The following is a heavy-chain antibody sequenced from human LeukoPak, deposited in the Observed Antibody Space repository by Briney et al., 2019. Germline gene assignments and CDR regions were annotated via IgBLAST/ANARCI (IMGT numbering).Heavy chain of an antibody. D-gene: IGHD4-23*01. CDR3: ARDLSWRWPNSGSNYFDY. CDR2: ISPYNGNT. CDR1: GYTFTSYG. V-gene: IGHV1-18*01. Sequence: ASVKVSYKTSGYTFTSYGISWVRQAPGQGLEWMGWISPYNGNTNYVQKLQGRVTMTTDTSTSTAYMELRSLRSDDTAVYYCARDLSWRWPNSGSNYFDYWGQGTLVTVSS. J-gene: IGHJ4*02.